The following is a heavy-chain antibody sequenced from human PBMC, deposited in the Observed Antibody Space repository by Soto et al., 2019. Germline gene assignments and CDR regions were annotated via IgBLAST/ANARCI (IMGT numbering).Heavy chain of an antibody. CDR3: AGSDYGDYVYAFDI. D-gene: IGHD4-17*01. V-gene: IGHV3-7*01. CDR1: GFTFSSYW. J-gene: IGHJ3*02. Sequence: GGSLRLSCAASGFTFSSYWMSWVRQAPGKGLEWVANIKQDGSEKYYVDSVKGRFTISRDNAKNSLYLQMNSLRAEDTAVYYCAGSDYGDYVYAFDIWGQGTMVTVSS. CDR2: IKQDGSEK.